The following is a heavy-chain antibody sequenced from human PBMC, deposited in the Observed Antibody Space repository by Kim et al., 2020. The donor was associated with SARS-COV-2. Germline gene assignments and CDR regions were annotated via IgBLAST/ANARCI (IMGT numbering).Heavy chain of an antibody. CDR2: IWYDGSNK. J-gene: IGHJ6*02. D-gene: IGHD3-3*01. V-gene: IGHV3-33*01. Sequence: GGSLRLSCAASGFTFSSYGMHWVRQAPGKGLEWVAVIWYDGSNKYYADSVKGRFTISRDNSKNTLYLQMNSLRAEDTAVYYCARELGTTYYDFWSGYYSGSGYGMDVWGQGTTVTVSS. CDR3: ARELGTTYYDFWSGYYSGSGYGMDV. CDR1: GFTFSSYG.